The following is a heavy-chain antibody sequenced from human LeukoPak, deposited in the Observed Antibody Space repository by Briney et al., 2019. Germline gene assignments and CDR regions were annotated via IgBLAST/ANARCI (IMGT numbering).Heavy chain of an antibody. J-gene: IGHJ4*02. CDR1: GGSLSGYY. CDR2: IYYSETT. D-gene: IGHD3-16*02. V-gene: IGHV4-59*12. CDR3: AARKTYYDYVWGSYRYRGFDY. Sequence: SETLSLTCTVSGGSLSGYYWSWIRQPPGKGLEWIGYIYYSETTDYNPSLKSRVTISVDTSKNQFSLKLSSVTAADTAVYYCAARKTYYDYVWGSYRYRGFDYWGQGTLVTVSS.